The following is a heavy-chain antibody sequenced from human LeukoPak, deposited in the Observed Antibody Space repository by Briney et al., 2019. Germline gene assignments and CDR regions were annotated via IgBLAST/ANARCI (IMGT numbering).Heavy chain of an antibody. CDR3: ARHPGKVTNDWYFDL. V-gene: IGHV1-2*02. J-gene: IGHJ2*01. CDR2: INPNSGGT. D-gene: IGHD4-23*01. Sequence: ASVKVSCKASGYTFTGYYMHWVRQAPGQGLEWMGWINPNSGGTNYAQKFQGRVTMTRDTSITTAYMELSRLSSDDTAVYYCARHPGKVTNDWYFDLWGRGTLVSVSS. CDR1: GYTFTGYY.